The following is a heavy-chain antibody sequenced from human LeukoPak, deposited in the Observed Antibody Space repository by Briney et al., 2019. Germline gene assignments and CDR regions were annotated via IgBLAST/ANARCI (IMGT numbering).Heavy chain of an antibody. Sequence: SETLSLTCTVSGGSLSSGGYYWRWIRQHPGRGLEWIGYIYYSGSTYYNPSLKSRVTISVDTSKNQFSLKLSSVTAADTAVYYCARANYDFWGGSYGMDVWGQGTTVTVSS. J-gene: IGHJ6*02. CDR1: GGSLSSGGYY. CDR2: IYYSGST. V-gene: IGHV4-31*03. CDR3: ARANYDFWGGSYGMDV. D-gene: IGHD3-3*01.